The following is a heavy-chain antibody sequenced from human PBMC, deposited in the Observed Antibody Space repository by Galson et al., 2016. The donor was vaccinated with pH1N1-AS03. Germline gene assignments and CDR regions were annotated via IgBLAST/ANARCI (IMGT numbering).Heavy chain of an antibody. D-gene: IGHD2/OR15-2a*01. Sequence: SLRLSCAASGFTFNRHAMHWVRQAPGKGLEWVAIMSYDGSTKYYTDSVRDRFTISRDNSKKTLYLHMSSLRAEDTAVYYCAKDLHFYDSYYLDYWGRGTLVIVSP. V-gene: IGHV3-30*18. CDR3: AKDLHFYDSYYLDY. J-gene: IGHJ4*02. CDR1: GFTFNRHA. CDR2: MSYDGSTK.